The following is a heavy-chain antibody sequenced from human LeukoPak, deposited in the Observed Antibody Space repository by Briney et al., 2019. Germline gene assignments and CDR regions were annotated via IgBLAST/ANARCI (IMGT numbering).Heavy chain of an antibody. CDR2: ISYDGSNK. Sequence: GGSLRLSCAASGFTFSSYGMHWVRQAPGKGLEWVAVISYDGSNKYYADSVKGRFTISRDNSKNTLYLQMNSLSAEDTAVYYCAKGLIVGATRDAFDIWGQGTMVTVSS. J-gene: IGHJ3*02. CDR1: GFTFSSYG. CDR3: AKGLIVGATRDAFDI. D-gene: IGHD1-26*01. V-gene: IGHV3-30*18.